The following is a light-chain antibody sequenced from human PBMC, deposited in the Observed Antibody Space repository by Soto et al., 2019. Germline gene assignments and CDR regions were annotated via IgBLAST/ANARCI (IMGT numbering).Light chain of an antibody. V-gene: IGKV3-15*01. Sequence: EIVMTQSPSTLSVSPGERATLSCRASQSVSSNLAWYQQKPGQAPRLLIYGASTMATGIPARFRGSGSGTEFTLTISSLQPEAFAVYCWQQYHNWSLTFGGRTKVEIK. CDR3: QQYHNWSLT. CDR1: QSVSSN. CDR2: GAS. J-gene: IGKJ4*01.